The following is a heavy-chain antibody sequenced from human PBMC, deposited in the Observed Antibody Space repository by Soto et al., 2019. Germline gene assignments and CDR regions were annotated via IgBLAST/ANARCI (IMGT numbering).Heavy chain of an antibody. V-gene: IGHV1-69*01. CDR3: TREMREAAYYYGMDV. CDR1: GGTFSSYG. J-gene: IGHJ6*02. CDR2: IIPIFGTA. Sequence: QVQLVQSGAEVTKPGSTVKVSCKSSGGTFSSYGISWVRQAPGQGLEWMGGIIPIFGTAKYAQKFQGRVTITADASTNTAYMELSSLRSDDTAAYYCTREMREAAYYYGMDVWGQGTTVTVSS. D-gene: IGHD3-10*01.